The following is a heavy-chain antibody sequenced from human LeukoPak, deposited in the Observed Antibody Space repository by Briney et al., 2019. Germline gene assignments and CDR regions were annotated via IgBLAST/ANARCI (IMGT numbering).Heavy chain of an antibody. Sequence: GGSLRLSCAASGFTFSSYEMNWVRQAPGKGLEWVSYISSSGSTTYYADSVMGRFSISRDNPKSTVSLQMSSLRAEDTALYYCVRDLHWGGFDVWGQGTMVTVSS. CDR1: GFTFSSYE. J-gene: IGHJ3*01. D-gene: IGHD7-27*01. CDR2: ISSSGSTT. CDR3: VRDLHWGGFDV. V-gene: IGHV3-48*03.